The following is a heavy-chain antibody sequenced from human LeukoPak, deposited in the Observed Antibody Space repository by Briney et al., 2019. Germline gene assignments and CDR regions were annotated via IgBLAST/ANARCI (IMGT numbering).Heavy chain of an antibody. V-gene: IGHV1-46*01. D-gene: IGHD3-22*01. CDR2: INPSGGST. Sequence: GASVKVSCKASGYTFTSYYMHWVRQAPGQGLEWMGIINPSGGSTSYAQKFQGRVTMTRDTSTSTVYMELSSLRSEDTAIYYCARKAPHDTSGWYFDLWGRGTLVTVSS. CDR3: ARKAPHDTSGWYFDL. J-gene: IGHJ2*01. CDR1: GYTFTSYY.